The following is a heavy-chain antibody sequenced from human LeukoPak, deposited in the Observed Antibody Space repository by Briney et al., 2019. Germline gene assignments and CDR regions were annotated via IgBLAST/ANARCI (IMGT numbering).Heavy chain of an antibody. CDR2: IYHRGST. CDR1: GGSISSGYY. J-gene: IGHJ4*02. CDR3: AGKAVAGPYFDY. Sequence: SETPSLTCTVSGGSISSGYYWGWIRQPPGKGLEWIGSIYHRGSTNYNPSLKSRVTISVDTSKNQFSLKLSSVTAADTAVYYCAGKAVAGPYFDYWGQGTLVTVSS. D-gene: IGHD6-19*01. V-gene: IGHV4-38-2*02.